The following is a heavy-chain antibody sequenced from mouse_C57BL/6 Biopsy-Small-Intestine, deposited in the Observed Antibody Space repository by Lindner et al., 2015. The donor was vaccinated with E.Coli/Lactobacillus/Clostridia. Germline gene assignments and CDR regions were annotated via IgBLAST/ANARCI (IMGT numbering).Heavy chain of an antibody. V-gene: IGHV1-19*01. CDR1: GYTFTDYY. D-gene: IGHD1-1*01. CDR3: ARSRDYYGSSYGA. CDR2: INPYNGGT. Sequence: VQLQESGPVLVKPGASVKMSCKASGYTFTDYYMNWVKQGHGKSLEWIGVINPYNGGTSYNQKFKGKATLTVDKSSSTAYMELNSLTSEDSAVYYCARSRDYYGSSYGAWGQGTLVTVSA. J-gene: IGHJ3*01.